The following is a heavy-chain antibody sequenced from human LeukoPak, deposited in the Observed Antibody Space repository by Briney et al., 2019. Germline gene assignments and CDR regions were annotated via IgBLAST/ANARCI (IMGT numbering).Heavy chain of an antibody. CDR3: ARSYITMIEVPDY. CDR2: IWYDGSNK. J-gene: IGHJ4*02. D-gene: IGHD3-22*01. CDR1: GFTFSSYG. Sequence: PGGSLRLSCAASGFTFSSYGMHWVRQAPGKGLEWVAVIWYDGSNKYYADSVKGRFTISRDNSKNTLYLQMNSLRAEDTAVYYCARSYITMIEVPDYWGQGTLVTVSS. V-gene: IGHV3-33*01.